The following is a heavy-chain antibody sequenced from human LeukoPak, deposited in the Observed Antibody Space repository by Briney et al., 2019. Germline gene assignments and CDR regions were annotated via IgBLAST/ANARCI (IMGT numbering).Heavy chain of an antibody. CDR1: GFTVSSNY. Sequence: GGSLRLSCAASGFTVSSNYMSWVRQAPGKGLEWVSAISGSGGSTYYADSVKGRFTISRDNSKNTLYLQMNSLRAEDTAVYYCAKDRKRYDYNPPSDYWGQGTLVTVSS. D-gene: IGHD4-11*01. V-gene: IGHV3-23*01. CDR2: ISGSGGST. J-gene: IGHJ4*02. CDR3: AKDRKRYDYNPPSDY.